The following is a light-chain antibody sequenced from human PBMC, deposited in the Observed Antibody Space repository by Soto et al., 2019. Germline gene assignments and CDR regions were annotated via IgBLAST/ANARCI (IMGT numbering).Light chain of an antibody. CDR2: TAT. CDR1: SSNIGSYP. J-gene: IGLJ3*02. Sequence: QSVLTQSPSASATPGQRVAISCSGSSSNIGSYPVNWYQQLPGTAPKLLIHTATQRPSGVPDRFSGSKSGTSASLAISGLQSEDEADYYCAAWDESLSGWVFGGGTKVTVL. CDR3: AAWDESLSGWV. V-gene: IGLV1-44*01.